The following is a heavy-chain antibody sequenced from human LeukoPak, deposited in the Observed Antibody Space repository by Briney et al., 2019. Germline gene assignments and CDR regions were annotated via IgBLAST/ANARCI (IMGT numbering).Heavy chain of an antibody. Sequence: PGGSLRLSCAASGFTFSSYWMSWVRQAPGKGLEWVGNLKQDGSEIYYLDSVKGRFTISRDNTKNSLYLQMNSLRAEDTAVYYCASIEAVRFHYWGQGTLVTVSS. CDR2: LKQDGSEI. J-gene: IGHJ4*02. D-gene: IGHD4-17*01. V-gene: IGHV3-7*01. CDR3: ASIEAVRFHY. CDR1: GFTFSSYW.